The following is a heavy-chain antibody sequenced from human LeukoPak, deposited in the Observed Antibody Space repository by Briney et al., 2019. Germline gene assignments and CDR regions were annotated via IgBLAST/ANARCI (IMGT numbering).Heavy chain of an antibody. CDR1: GFTVTNNY. Sequence: GGSLRLSCAASGFTVTNNYMSWVRQAPGKGLEWVSVIYSGGSTYYADSVKGRFTISRDNSKNTLYLQMNSLRAEDTAVYYCARYMDTAVVMLSAFDIWGQGTMVTVSS. V-gene: IGHV3-53*01. D-gene: IGHD5-18*01. CDR2: IYSGGST. J-gene: IGHJ3*02. CDR3: ARYMDTAVVMLSAFDI.